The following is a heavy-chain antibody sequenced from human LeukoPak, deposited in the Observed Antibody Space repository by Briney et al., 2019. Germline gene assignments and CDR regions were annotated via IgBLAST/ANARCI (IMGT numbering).Heavy chain of an antibody. CDR2: IKSKSDGGTI. J-gene: IGHJ4*02. V-gene: IGHV3-15*01. D-gene: IGHD1-20*01. CDR3: TTDAGYDSRWYNW. CDR1: GFTFSSYA. Sequence: GGSLRLSCAASGFTFSSYAMSWVRQAPGKGLEWVGRIKSKSDGGTIDYGAPVKDRFTISRDDSKNKLYLLMNSLKTEDTAVYYCTTDAGYDSRWYNWWGQGTLVTVSS.